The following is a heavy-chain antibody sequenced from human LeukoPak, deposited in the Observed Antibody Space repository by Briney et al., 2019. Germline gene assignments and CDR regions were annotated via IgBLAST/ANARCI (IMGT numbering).Heavy chain of an antibody. CDR3: ARRGRRQTNAFDI. CDR2: IYPGDSDT. J-gene: IGHJ3*02. V-gene: IGHV5-51*01. CDR1: GYSFTSYW. Sequence: GESLKISCKGSGYSFTSYWIGWVRQMPGKGLEWMGIIYPGDSDTRYSPSFQGQVTISADKSISTAYLQWSSLKASDTAMHYCARRGRRQTNAFDIWGQGTMVTVSS.